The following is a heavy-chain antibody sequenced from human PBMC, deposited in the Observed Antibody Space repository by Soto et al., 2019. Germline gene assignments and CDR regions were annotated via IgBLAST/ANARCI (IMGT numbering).Heavy chain of an antibody. D-gene: IGHD2-2*01. Sequence: GESLKISCKGSGYSFTSYWIGWVRQMTGKGLEWMGIIYPGDSDTRYSPSFQGQVTISADKSISTAYLQWSSLKASDTAMYYCARLSVVVPAPYYNWFDPWGQGTLVTVSS. V-gene: IGHV5-51*01. CDR1: GYSFTSYW. CDR3: ARLSVVVPAPYYNWFDP. J-gene: IGHJ5*02. CDR2: IYPGDSDT.